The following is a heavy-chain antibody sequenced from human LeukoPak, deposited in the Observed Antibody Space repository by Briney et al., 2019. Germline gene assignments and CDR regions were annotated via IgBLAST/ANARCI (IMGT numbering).Heavy chain of an antibody. V-gene: IGHV3-11*04. CDR3: ARDYTDSSRFPRGNWYFDL. CDR1: GFTFSDYY. J-gene: IGHJ2*01. Sequence: PGGSLRLSCAASGFTFSDYYMSWIRQAPGKGLEWVSYISSSGSTIYYADSVKGRFTISRDNAKNSLYLQMNSLRAEDTAVYYCARDYTDSSRFPRGNWYFDLWGRGTLVTVSS. D-gene: IGHD6-13*01. CDR2: ISSSGSTI.